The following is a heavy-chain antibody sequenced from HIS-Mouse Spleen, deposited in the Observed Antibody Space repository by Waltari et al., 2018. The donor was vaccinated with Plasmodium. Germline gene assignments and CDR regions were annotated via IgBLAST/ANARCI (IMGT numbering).Heavy chain of an antibody. CDR2: IYYSGST. D-gene: IGHD6-19*01. V-gene: IGHV4-39*01. CDR3: ARLSIAVAGNFDY. Sequence: QLQLQESGPGLVKPSETLSLTCTVSGGSISSSSYYWGWIRQPPGKGLEWIGSIYYSGSTYYNPSLKSRVTISVDTSKNPFSLKLSSVTAADTAVYYCARLSIAVAGNFDYWGQGTLVTVSS. CDR1: GGSISSSSYY. J-gene: IGHJ4*02.